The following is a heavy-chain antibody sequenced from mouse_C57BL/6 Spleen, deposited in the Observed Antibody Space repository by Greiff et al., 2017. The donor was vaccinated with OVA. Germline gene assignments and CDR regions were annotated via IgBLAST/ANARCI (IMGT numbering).Heavy chain of an antibody. D-gene: IGHD1-1*01. J-gene: IGHJ1*03. CDR3: ARNYYGSHWYFDV. Sequence: EVQLVESGGGLVKPGGSLKLSCAASGFTFSSYTMSWVRQTPEKRLEWVATISGGGGNTYYPDSVKGRFTISRDNAKNTLYLQMSSLRSEDTALYYCARNYYGSHWYFDVWGTGTTVTVSS. V-gene: IGHV5-9*01. CDR2: ISGGGGNT. CDR1: GFTFSSYT.